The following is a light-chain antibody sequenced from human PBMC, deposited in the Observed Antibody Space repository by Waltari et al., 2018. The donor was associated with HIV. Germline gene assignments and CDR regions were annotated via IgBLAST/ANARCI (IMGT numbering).Light chain of an antibody. V-gene: IGLV2-8*01. CDR1: SSDVGGYSY. J-gene: IGLJ2*01. CDR2: EVS. Sequence: QSALAQPPSASVSPGQSVTISCTGTSSDVGGYSYVSWYQQHPGKAPKLMIYEVSKQPSGVPDRFSGSKSGNAASLTVSGLQAEDEADYYCSSYAGSNNVIFGGGTKLTVL. CDR3: SSYAGSNNVI.